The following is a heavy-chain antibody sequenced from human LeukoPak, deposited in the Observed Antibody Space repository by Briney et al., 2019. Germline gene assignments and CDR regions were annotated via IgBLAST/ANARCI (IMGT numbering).Heavy chain of an antibody. J-gene: IGHJ4*02. CDR2: MYYSGTT. V-gene: IGHV4-39*01. CDR1: GGSISSGSYY. CDR3: ARHPPRDGSAFDY. Sequence: PSETLSLTCTVSGGSISSGSYYWGWIRQPPGKGLEWIASMYYSGTTFYSPSLKSRVTISVDTSKNQLSLKLSSVTAADTAVYYCARHPPRDGSAFDYWGQETLVTVSS.